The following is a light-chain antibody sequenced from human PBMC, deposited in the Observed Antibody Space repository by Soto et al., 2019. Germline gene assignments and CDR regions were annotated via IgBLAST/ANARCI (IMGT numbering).Light chain of an antibody. V-gene: IGKV3-15*01. CDR3: QQYNNLRT. CDR1: QSVSSN. J-gene: IGKJ1*01. Sequence: RASQSVSSNLAWYQQKPGQAPRLLIYGASTRATGIPARFSGSGSGTEFTLTISSLQSEDFAVYYCQQYNNLRTFCQGTIVDIK. CDR2: GAS.